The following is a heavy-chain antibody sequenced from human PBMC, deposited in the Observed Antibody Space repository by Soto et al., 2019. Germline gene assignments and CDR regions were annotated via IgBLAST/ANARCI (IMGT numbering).Heavy chain of an antibody. CDR3: ATSRWIQLWTADY. CDR1: GGTFSKFS. J-gene: IGHJ4*02. CDR2: ITPLSLIT. Sequence: QVQLVQSGAEVKRPGSSVKVSCKTSGGTFSKFSISWLRQAPGHGLEWIGGITPLSLITHYAQKFQGRVTMTADDLTTTSYLEVSSLKSEDTAVYYCATSRWIQLWTADYWGQGTRVTVSS. D-gene: IGHD5-18*01. V-gene: IGHV1-69*19.